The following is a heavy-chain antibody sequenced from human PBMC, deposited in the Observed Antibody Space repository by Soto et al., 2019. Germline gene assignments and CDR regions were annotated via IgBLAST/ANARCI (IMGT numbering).Heavy chain of an antibody. CDR2: IWYDGSNK. J-gene: IGHJ6*02. V-gene: IGHV3-33*01. CDR3: ARDREQLASYYYGLDV. Sequence: QVQLVESGGGAVQPGTSLRLSCAASGFTFSTHGMHWVRQAPGKGLEWVAVIWYDGSNKYYADSVKGRFTISRDNSKNTLYLQLDSLRGEDTGMYYCARDREQLASYYYGLDVWGQGTSVTVSS. CDR1: GFTFSTHG. D-gene: IGHD6-6*01.